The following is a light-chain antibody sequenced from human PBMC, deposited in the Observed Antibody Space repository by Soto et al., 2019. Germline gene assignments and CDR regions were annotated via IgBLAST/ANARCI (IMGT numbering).Light chain of an antibody. CDR3: QHRSHWLIT. Sequence: EIVLTQSPATLSLSPGERATLSCRGSQSVTNYLAWYQQKAGQAPRLLIYETIHRATGIPARFSGSGSGTDFTLTISSLEPEDFAVYYCQHRSHWLITFGQGTRLEIK. J-gene: IGKJ5*01. V-gene: IGKV3-11*01. CDR1: QSVTNY. CDR2: ETI.